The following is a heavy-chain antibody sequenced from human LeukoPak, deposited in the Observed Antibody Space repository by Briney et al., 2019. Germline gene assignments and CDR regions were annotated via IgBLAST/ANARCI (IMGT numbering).Heavy chain of an antibody. Sequence: GGSLRLSCAASGFTFSSYSMNWVRQAPGKGLEWVSYISGSSGTIYYADSVKGRFTISRDNAKSSLYLQINSLRAEDTAVYYCARRSEFGVLYYMDVWGKGTTVTVSS. CDR1: GFTFSSYS. V-gene: IGHV3-48*01. D-gene: IGHD3-16*01. J-gene: IGHJ6*03. CDR3: ARRSEFGVLYYMDV. CDR2: ISGSSGTI.